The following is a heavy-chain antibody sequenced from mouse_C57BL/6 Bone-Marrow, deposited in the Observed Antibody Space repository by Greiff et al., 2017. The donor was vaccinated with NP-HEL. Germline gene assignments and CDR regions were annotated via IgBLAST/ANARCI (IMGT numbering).Heavy chain of an antibody. CDR2: IYPGDGDT. V-gene: IGHV1-80*01. J-gene: IGHJ3*01. CDR3: ARRASFAY. Sequence: VKLQESGAELVKPGASVKISCKASGYAFSSYWMNWVKQRPGKGLEWIGQIYPGDGDTNYNGKFKGKATLTADKSSSTAYMQLSSLTSEDSAVYFCARRASFAYWGQGTLVTVSA. CDR1: GYAFSSYW.